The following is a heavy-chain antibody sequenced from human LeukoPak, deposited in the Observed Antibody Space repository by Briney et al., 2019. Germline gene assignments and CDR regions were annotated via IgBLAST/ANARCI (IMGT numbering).Heavy chain of an antibody. CDR2: IISGSGVTT. V-gene: IGHV3-23*01. Sequence: GGSLRLSCAASGFTFSTYGMSWVRQAPGKGLEWVSAIISGSGVTTYYADSVKGRFTISRDNSKNTLYLQMNSLRAEDTAVYYCAELGITMIGGVWGKGTTVTIPS. D-gene: IGHD3-10*02. CDR3: AELGITMIGGV. J-gene: IGHJ6*04. CDR1: GFTFSTYG.